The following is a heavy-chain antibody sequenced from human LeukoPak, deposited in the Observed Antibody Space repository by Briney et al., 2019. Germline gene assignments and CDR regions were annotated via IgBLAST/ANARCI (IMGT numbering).Heavy chain of an antibody. J-gene: IGHJ6*03. CDR2: IYYSGST. V-gene: IGHV4-59*08. D-gene: IGHD6-6*01. Sequence: SETLSLTCTVSGGSISSYYWSWLRQPPGKGLEWIGYIYYSGSTNYNPSLKSRVTISVDTSKNQFSLKLSSMTAADTAVYYCARQPGSSPHMDVWGKGTTVTVSS. CDR3: ARQPGSSPHMDV. CDR1: GGSISSYY.